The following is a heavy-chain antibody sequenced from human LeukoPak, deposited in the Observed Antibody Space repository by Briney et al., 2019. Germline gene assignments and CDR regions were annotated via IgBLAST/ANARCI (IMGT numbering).Heavy chain of an antibody. D-gene: IGHD5-12*01. J-gene: IGHJ4*02. Sequence: GGSLRLSCAASGFTFSSYWMHWVRQAPGKGLVWVSRINSDGSSTSYADSVKGRFTISRDNAKNTLYLQTNSLRAEDTAVYYCARGCRGYSGYDTLDYWGQGTLVTVSS. CDR1: GFTFSSYW. CDR2: INSDGSST. V-gene: IGHV3-74*01. CDR3: ARGCRGYSGYDTLDY.